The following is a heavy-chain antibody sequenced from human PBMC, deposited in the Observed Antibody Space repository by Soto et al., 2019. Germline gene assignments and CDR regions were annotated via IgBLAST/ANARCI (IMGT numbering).Heavy chain of an antibody. CDR2: IIPIFGTA. CDR3: ARAAGYSSSWYVSEYFQH. D-gene: IGHD6-13*01. J-gene: IGHJ1*01. Sequence: SVKVSCTDAGGTFSSYAISWVRQAPGQGLKWMGGIIPIFGTANYAQTLQGRVTITADESTSTAYMELSSLRSEDKAVYYCARAAGYSSSWYVSEYFQHWGQGTLVTVSS. CDR1: GGTFSSYA. V-gene: IGHV1-69*13.